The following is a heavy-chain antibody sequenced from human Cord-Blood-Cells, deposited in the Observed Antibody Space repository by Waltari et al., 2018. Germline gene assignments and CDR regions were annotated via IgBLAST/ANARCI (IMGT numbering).Heavy chain of an antibody. Sequence: QVQLVQSGAEVKKPGASVKVSCKASGYTFTGYYMHWVRQAPGQGVEWMGWINPNSVGTNYAQKFQGRVTMTRDTSISTAYMELSRLRSDDTAVYYCARGKLGNYFDYWGQGTLVTVSS. J-gene: IGHJ4*02. CDR1: GYTFTGYY. CDR2: INPNSVGT. D-gene: IGHD7-27*01. V-gene: IGHV1-2*02. CDR3: ARGKLGNYFDY.